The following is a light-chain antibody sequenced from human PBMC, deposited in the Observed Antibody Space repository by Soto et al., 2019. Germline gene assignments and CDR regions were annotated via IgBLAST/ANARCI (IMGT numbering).Light chain of an antibody. CDR1: SSDVGAYNY. Sequence: QSVLTQPRSLSGSPGQSVTISCIGTSSDVGAYNYVSWYQQHPGKAPKLMIYAVTNRPSGVPDHFSGSKSGNTASLTISGLQAEDEADYYCCSFAGSYTWVFGGGTKVTVL. CDR2: AVT. CDR3: CSFAGSYTWV. V-gene: IGLV2-11*01. J-gene: IGLJ3*02.